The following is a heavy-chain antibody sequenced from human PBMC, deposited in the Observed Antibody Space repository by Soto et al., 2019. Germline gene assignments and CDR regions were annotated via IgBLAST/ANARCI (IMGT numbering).Heavy chain of an antibody. CDR3: GRLTSYDFSRMDV. Sequence: PGECLTITCRASGDSFTDNWISWVRQMPGKGLEWMGRIDPSDSNTNYSPTFRGHVTISVDQSISTAYLQWGSLEASDSAMYFCGRLTSYDFSRMDVWGQGTTVTFSS. CDR1: GDSFTDNW. D-gene: IGHD3-3*01. V-gene: IGHV5-10-1*01. CDR2: IDPSDSNT. J-gene: IGHJ6*02.